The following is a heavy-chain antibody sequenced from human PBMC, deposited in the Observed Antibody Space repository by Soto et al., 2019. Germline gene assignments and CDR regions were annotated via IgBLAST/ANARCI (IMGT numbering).Heavy chain of an antibody. D-gene: IGHD4-17*01. CDR3: ARGDYGGNYDY. Sequence: QVQLQESGPGLVKPSETLSLTCTVSGGSVSSGSYYWSWIRQPPGKGLEWIGYIYYSGSTNYNPSLKSRVTISVDTSKNQFSRKLSSVTAADTAVYYCARGDYGGNYDYWGQGTLVTVSS. CDR1: GGSVSSGSYY. CDR2: IYYSGST. V-gene: IGHV4-61*01. J-gene: IGHJ4*02.